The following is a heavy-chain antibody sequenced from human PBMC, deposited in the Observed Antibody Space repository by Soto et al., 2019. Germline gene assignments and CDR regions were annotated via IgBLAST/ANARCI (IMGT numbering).Heavy chain of an antibody. D-gene: IGHD3-3*01. CDR2: ISGSGGST. V-gene: IGHV3-23*01. J-gene: IGHJ4*02. Sequence: GGSLRLSCAASGFTFSSYAMSWVRQAPGKGLEWVSAISGSGGSTYYADSVKGRFTISRDNSKNTLYLQMNSLRAEDTAVYYCAKDCGARYDFWSGYVYWGQGTLVTVSS. CDR1: GFTFSSYA. CDR3: AKDCGARYDFWSGYVY.